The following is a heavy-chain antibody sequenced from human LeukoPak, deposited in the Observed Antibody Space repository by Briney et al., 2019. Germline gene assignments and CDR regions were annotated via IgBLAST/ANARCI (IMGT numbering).Heavy chain of an antibody. Sequence: GSLRLSCAASGFTFSDFWMGWVRQAPGKGLEWVANINQGGSESYYVDSVKGRFTISRDNAKKSLFLQMSSLRAEDTAVYYCTKGRSNHYWGQGTLVTVST. CDR2: INQGGSES. CDR1: GFTFSDFW. CDR3: TKGRSNHY. J-gene: IGHJ4*02. V-gene: IGHV3-7*01. D-gene: IGHD4-11*01.